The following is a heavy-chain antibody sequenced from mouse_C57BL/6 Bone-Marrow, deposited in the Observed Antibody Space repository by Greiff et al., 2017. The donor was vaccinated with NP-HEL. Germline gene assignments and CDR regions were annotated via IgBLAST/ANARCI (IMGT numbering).Heavy chain of an antibody. CDR2: IYPRDGST. CDR3: ARSAYYSNYAFDY. V-gene: IGHV1-85*01. Sequence: VQLQQSGPELVKPGASVKLSCKASGYTFTSYDINWVKQRPGQGLEWIGWIYPRDGSTTYNEKFKGKATLSVDTSSSTAYMELHSLTSEDSAVYFCARSAYYSNYAFDYWGQGTTLTVSS. CDR1: GYTFTSYD. J-gene: IGHJ2*01. D-gene: IGHD2-5*01.